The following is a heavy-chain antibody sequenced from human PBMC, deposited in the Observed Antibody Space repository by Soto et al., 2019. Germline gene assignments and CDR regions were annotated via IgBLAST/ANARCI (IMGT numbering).Heavy chain of an antibody. D-gene: IGHD1-1*01. CDR3: ARGGGTIFAPLP. J-gene: IGHJ5*02. CDR2: IDPNSGAT. CDR1: GYTFTGHY. V-gene: IGHV1-2*04. Sequence: ASVKVSCKAFGYTFTGHYIHWVRQAPGQGLEWMAYIDPNSGATKYAQKFQGLVTLTRDTSIRTAYMELTSLRSDDTAVYYCARGGGTIFAPLPWGQGTLVTVSS.